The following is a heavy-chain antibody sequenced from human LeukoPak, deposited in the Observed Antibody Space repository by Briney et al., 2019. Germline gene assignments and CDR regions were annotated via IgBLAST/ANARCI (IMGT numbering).Heavy chain of an antibody. J-gene: IGHJ4*02. CDR1: GFTFSSYG. D-gene: IGHD3-22*01. Sequence: PGGSLRLSCAASGFTFSSYGMHWVRQAPGKGLEWVEFIRYDGSNKYYADSVKGRFTISRDNSKNTLYLQMNSLRAEDTAVYYCAKDDYDSSGYYSQFDYWGQGTLVTVSS. V-gene: IGHV3-30*02. CDR2: IRYDGSNK. CDR3: AKDDYDSSGYYSQFDY.